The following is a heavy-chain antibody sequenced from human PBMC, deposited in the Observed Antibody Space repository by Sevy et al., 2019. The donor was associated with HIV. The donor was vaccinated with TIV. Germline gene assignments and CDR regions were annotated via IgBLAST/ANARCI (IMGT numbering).Heavy chain of an antibody. CDR2: IYYNGHS. Sequence: SETLSLTCTVSGGSITSLYWNWIRQPPGKGLEWIANIYYNGHSNYNPSLKSRVTLSLDTSKNQFSLRRSSATAADTAMYYCAGENAWGRGYSWGQGTLVTVSS. D-gene: IGHD1-26*01. J-gene: IGHJ4*02. V-gene: IGHV4-59*08. CDR1: GGSITSLY. CDR3: AGENAWGRGYS.